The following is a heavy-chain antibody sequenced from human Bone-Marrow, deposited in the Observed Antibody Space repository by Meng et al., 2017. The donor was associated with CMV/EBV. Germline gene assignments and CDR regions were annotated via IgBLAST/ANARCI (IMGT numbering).Heavy chain of an antibody. J-gene: IGHJ6*02. Sequence: GESLKISCAASGFTFSSYAMSWVRQAPGKGLEWVSAISGSGGSTYYADSVKGRFTISRDNFKNTLYLQMNSLRAEDTAVYYCAKDLAPDIVVVPAAILNYYYYGMVFWGQGTMVTVSS. CDR2: ISGSGGST. V-gene: IGHV3-23*01. CDR3: AKDLAPDIVVVPAAILNYYYYGMVF. D-gene: IGHD2-2*02. CDR1: GFTFSSYA.